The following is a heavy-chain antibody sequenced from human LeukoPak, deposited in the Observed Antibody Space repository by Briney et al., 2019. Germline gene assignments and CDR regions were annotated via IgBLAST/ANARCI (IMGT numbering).Heavy chain of an antibody. J-gene: IGHJ5*02. CDR1: GYTFTSYG. V-gene: IGHV1-69*04. D-gene: IGHD1-26*01. CDR3: ARGKVGAREYNWFDP. CDR2: IIPILGIA. Sequence: GASMKVSCKASGYTFTSYGISWVRQAPGQGLEWMGRIIPILGIANYAQKFQGRFTITADKSTSTAYMELSSLRSEDTAVYYCARGKVGAREYNWFDPWGQGTLVTVSS.